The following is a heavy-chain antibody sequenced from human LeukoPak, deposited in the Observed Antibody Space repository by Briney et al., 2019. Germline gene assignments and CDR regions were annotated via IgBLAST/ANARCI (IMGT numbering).Heavy chain of an antibody. J-gene: IGHJ4*02. V-gene: IGHV3-7*01. CDR3: ARVRWFGELSPLDY. Sequence: GGSLRLSCAASGFTFSSYWMGWVRQAPGKGLEWVANIKQDGSEKYYVDSVRGRFTISRDNAKNSLYLQMNSLRAEDTAVYYCARVRWFGELSPLDYWGQGTLVTVSS. D-gene: IGHD3-10*01. CDR2: IKQDGSEK. CDR1: GFTFSSYW.